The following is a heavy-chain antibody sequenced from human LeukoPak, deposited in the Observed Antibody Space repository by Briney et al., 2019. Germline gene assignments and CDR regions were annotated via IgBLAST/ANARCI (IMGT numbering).Heavy chain of an antibody. CDR3: ARGARYFDWLFSR. J-gene: IGHJ4*02. CDR2: IYYSGST. D-gene: IGHD3-9*01. Sequence: PSETLSLTCTVSGGSISSYYWSWIRQPPGKGLEWIGYIYYSGSTNYNPSLKSRVTISVDTSKNQFSLKLSSVTAADTAVYYCARGARYFDWLFSRWGQGTLVTVS. V-gene: IGHV4-59*01. CDR1: GGSISSYY.